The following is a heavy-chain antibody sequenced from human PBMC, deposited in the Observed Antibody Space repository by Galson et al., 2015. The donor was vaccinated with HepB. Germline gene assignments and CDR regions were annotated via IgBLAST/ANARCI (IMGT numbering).Heavy chain of an antibody. Sequence: SVKVSCKASGYTLTNHYLHWVRQAPGQGLEWMGIINPTSVSTTYAEKFQGRITMTRDTSTSTMYMELSSLKSEDTTVYYCARAGLTDYDFWTGSNGFDPWGQGTLVTVSS. CDR1: GYTLTNHY. CDR3: ARAGLTDYDFWTGSNGFDP. V-gene: IGHV1-46*03. D-gene: IGHD3-3*01. CDR2: INPTSVST. J-gene: IGHJ5*02.